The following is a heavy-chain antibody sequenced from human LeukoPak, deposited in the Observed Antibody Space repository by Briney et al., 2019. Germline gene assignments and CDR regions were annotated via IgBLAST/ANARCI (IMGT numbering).Heavy chain of an antibody. J-gene: IGHJ4*02. Sequence: GGSLRLSCAASGFTFSSYGMHWVRQAPGKGLEWVAVISYDGSNKYYADSVKGRFTISRDDSANTLSLQMNSLRAEDTAVYYCVRGSKIRGVIPEGEFDYWGQGTLVTVSS. V-gene: IGHV3-30*03. CDR1: GFTFSSYG. CDR3: VRGSKIRGVIPEGEFDY. D-gene: IGHD3-10*01. CDR2: ISYDGSNK.